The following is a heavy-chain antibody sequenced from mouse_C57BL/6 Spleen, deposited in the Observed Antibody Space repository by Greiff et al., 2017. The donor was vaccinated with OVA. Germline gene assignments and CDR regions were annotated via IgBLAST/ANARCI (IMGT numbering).Heavy chain of an antibody. Sequence: EVQLQQSVAELVRPGASVKLSCTASGFNIKNTYMHWVKQRPEQGLEWIGRIDPANGNTKYAPKFQGKATITADTSSNTAYLQLSSLSSEDTAIYYCASDYASSFWYFDVWGTGTTVTVSS. CDR3: ASDYASSFWYFDV. D-gene: IGHD1-1*01. CDR2: IDPANGNT. J-gene: IGHJ1*03. V-gene: IGHV14-3*01. CDR1: GFNIKNTY.